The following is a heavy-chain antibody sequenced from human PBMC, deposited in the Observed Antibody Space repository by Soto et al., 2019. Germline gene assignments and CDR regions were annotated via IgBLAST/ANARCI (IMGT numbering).Heavy chain of an antibody. J-gene: IGHJ6*02. V-gene: IGHV4-4*02. CDR3: ARVRANVYGLDV. Sequence: QVQLQESGPGLVKHSGTLSLTCAVSGGSISTTNWWTWVRQPPGKGLEWIGEIYHSGSTNYNPSLKSRVTMSVDKSQNLFSLTLSSVTAADTAMYYCARVRANVYGLDVWGQGTTVTVSS. CDR2: IYHSGST. CDR1: GGSISTTNW.